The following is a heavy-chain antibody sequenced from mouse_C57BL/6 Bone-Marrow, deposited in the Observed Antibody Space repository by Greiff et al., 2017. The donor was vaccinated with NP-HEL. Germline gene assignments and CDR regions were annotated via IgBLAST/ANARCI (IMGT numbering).Heavy chain of an antibody. CDR2: IDPSDSYT. Sequence: QVQLQQPGAELVKPGASVKLSCKASGYTFTSYWMQWVKQGPGQGLEWIGEIDPSDSYTNYNQKFKGMATLTVDTSSSTAYMQLSSLKSEDAAVYYCARERYCGPYWYFDVWGAGTTVTVSS. CDR3: ARERYCGPYWYFDV. J-gene: IGHJ1*01. CDR1: GYTFTSYW. V-gene: IGHV1-50*01.